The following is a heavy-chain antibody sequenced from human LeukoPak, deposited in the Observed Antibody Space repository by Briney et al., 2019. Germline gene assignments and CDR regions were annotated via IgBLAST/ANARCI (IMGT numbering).Heavy chain of an antibody. D-gene: IGHD3-10*01. J-gene: IGHJ4*02. V-gene: IGHV4-4*07. CDR1: GDSISYFY. Sequence: SETLSLTCSVSGDSISYFYWSWIRQAAGKGLEWIGRTYTSGSTNYNPSLKSRVTMSVDTSKNQFSLKLSSVTAADTAVYYCARDFPSGFGSYYFDYWGQGTLVTVSS. CDR3: ARDFPSGFGSYYFDY. CDR2: TYTSGST.